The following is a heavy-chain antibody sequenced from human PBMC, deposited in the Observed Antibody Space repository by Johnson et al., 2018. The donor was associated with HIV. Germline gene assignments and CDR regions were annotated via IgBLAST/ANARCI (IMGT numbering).Heavy chain of an antibody. CDR3: TRDDVEMATMGDDFDI. CDR1: GFTFSSYA. J-gene: IGHJ3*02. V-gene: IGHV3-30-3*01. D-gene: IGHD5-24*01. Sequence: QEQLVESGGGVVQPGRSLRLSCAASGFTFSSYAMHWVRQAPGKGLEWVAVISYDGSNKYYADSVKGRFTISRDNSKNTLYLQMNSLRAEDTAVYYCTRDDVEMATMGDDFDIWGQGTMVTVSS. CDR2: ISYDGSNK.